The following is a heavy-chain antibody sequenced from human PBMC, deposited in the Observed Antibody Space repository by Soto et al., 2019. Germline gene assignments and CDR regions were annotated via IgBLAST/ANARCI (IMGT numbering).Heavy chain of an antibody. CDR1: GFSLSSYW. V-gene: IGHV3-7*01. CDR2: IRQDGGES. CDR3: ARDRPRYNWNYYFDY. J-gene: IGHJ4*02. Sequence: GGSLRLSCAASGFSLSSYWMIWVRQAPEKGLEWVGNIRQDGGESHYVDSVKGRFTFSRDNAKNSLYLQMNSLRAEDTAVYYCARDRPRYNWNYYFDYWGQGTLVTVSS. D-gene: IGHD1-7*01.